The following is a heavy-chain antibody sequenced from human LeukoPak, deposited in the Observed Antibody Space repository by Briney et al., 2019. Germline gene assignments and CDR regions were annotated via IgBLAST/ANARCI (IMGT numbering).Heavy chain of an antibody. Sequence: SETLSLTCAVYGGSFSGYYWSWIRQPPGKGLEWIGEINHSGSTNYNPSLKSRVTISVDTSKNQFSLKLSSVTAADTAVYYCARSHMPPMESSSPGGCFDYWGQGTLVTVSS. CDR3: ARSHMPPMESSSPGGCFDY. J-gene: IGHJ4*02. D-gene: IGHD6-6*01. V-gene: IGHV4-34*01. CDR2: INHSGST. CDR1: GGSFSGYY.